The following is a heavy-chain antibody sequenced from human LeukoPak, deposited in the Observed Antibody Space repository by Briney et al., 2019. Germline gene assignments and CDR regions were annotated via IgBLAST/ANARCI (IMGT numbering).Heavy chain of an antibody. CDR1: GFTFSNYG. Sequence: GGSLRLSCAASGFTFSNYGRHWVRQPPGKGLQWVAFIRYDGSNKYYADSVRGRFTISRDNSKKTLYLQMNSLRVEDTAVFYCAKDALGYTSGWLDYWGQGTLVTVSS. CDR3: AKDALGYTSGWLDY. D-gene: IGHD6-19*01. V-gene: IGHV3-30*02. CDR2: IRYDGSNK. J-gene: IGHJ4*02.